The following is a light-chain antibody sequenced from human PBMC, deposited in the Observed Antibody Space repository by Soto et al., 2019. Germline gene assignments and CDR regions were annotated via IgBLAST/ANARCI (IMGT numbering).Light chain of an antibody. Sequence: EIVLTQSPATLSLSPGERATLSCGASQSVSSYLAWYQQKPGQAPRLLIYDASNRATGIPARFSGSGSGTDFTLTISSLEPEDFAVYYCQHRSNWPTFGGGTKVEIK. J-gene: IGKJ4*01. CDR2: DAS. CDR3: QHRSNWPT. V-gene: IGKV3-11*01. CDR1: QSVSSY.